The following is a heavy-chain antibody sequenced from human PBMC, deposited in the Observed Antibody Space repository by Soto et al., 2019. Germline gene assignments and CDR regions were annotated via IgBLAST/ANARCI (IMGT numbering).Heavy chain of an antibody. J-gene: IGHJ5*02. D-gene: IGHD2-15*01. CDR1: GGSISSYY. CDR2: IYYSGST. V-gene: IGHV4-59*12. Sequence: SETLSLTCTVSGGSISSYYWSWIRQPPGKGLEWIGYIYYSGSTNYNPSLKSRVTISVDTSKNQFSLKLSSVTAADTAVYYCARGSVVVAATIGFDPWGQGTLVTV. CDR3: ARGSVVVAATIGFDP.